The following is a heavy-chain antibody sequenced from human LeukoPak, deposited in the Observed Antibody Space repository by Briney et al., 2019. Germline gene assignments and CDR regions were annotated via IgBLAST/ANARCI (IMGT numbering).Heavy chain of an antibody. Sequence: PSETLSLTCTVSGGSISSSSYYWGWIRQPPGKGLEWIGSIYYSGSTYYNPSLKSRVTISVDTSKNQFSLKLSSVTAADTAVYYCARVGDSSGYFFDYWGQGTLVTVSS. J-gene: IGHJ4*02. V-gene: IGHV4-39*01. CDR1: GGSISSSSYY. D-gene: IGHD3-22*01. CDR2: IYYSGST. CDR3: ARVGDSSGYFFDY.